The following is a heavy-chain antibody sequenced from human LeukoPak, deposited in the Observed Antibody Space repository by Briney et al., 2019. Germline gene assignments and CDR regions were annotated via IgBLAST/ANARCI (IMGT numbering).Heavy chain of an antibody. CDR2: IWYDGSNK. CDR1: GFTFSSYC. Sequence: GGSLRLSCAASGFTFSSYCMHWVRQAPGKGLEWVAVIWYDGSNKYYADSVKGRFTISRDNSKNTLYLQMNSLRAEDTAVYYCAKGWPGDDFWGQGTLVTVSS. V-gene: IGHV3-33*06. CDR3: AKGWPGDDF. J-gene: IGHJ4*02. D-gene: IGHD3-3*01.